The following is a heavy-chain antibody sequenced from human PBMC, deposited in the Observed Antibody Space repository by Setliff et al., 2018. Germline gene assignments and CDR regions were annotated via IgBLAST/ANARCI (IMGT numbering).Heavy chain of an antibody. V-gene: IGHV1-69*10. J-gene: IGHJ4*02. CDR3: ASGYYDSSGYLPFDY. CDR1: GGAFSTSA. Sequence: AASVKVSCKVSGGAFSTSAISWVRQAPGQGLEWMGGIIPLLDIAKYAEKFKGRVTITADKSTSTAYVELSSLRSEDTAVYYCASGYYDSSGYLPFDYWGQGTRVTV. D-gene: IGHD3-22*01. CDR2: IIPLLDIA.